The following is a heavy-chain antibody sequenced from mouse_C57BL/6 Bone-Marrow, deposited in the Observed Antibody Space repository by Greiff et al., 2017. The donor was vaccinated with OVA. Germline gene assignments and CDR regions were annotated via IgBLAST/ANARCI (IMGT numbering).Heavy chain of an antibody. CDR1: GYAFSSSW. J-gene: IGHJ2*01. D-gene: IGHD3-2*02. Sequence: VQLQESGPELVKPGASVKISCKASGYAFSSSWMNWVKQRPGKGLEWIGRIYPGDGDTNYNGKFKGKATLTADKSSSTAYMQLSSLTSEDSAVYFCASGSGHLYWGQGTTLTVSS. CDR3: ASGSGHLY. V-gene: IGHV1-82*01. CDR2: IYPGDGDT.